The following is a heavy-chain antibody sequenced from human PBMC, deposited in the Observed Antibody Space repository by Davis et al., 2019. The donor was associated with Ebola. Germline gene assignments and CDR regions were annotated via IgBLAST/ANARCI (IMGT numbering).Heavy chain of an antibody. CDR3: ARDGRNYCSGGSCYPWYFDY. CDR1: GFTFSSYE. J-gene: IGHJ4*02. CDR2: ISSSGSTI. V-gene: IGHV3-48*03. D-gene: IGHD2-15*01. Sequence: GESLKISCAASGFTFSSYEMNWVRQAPGKGLEWVSYISSSGSTIYYADSVKGRFTISRDNAKNSLYLQMNSLRAEDTAVYYCARDGRNYCSGGSCYPWYFDYWGQGTLVTVSS.